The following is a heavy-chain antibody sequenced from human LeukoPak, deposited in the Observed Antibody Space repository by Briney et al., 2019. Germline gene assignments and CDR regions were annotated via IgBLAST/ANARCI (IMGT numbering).Heavy chain of an antibody. V-gene: IGHV4-59*08. J-gene: IGHJ4*02. CDR1: GGSISSYY. D-gene: IGHD3-22*01. Sequence: PSETLSLTCTVSGGSISSYYWSWIRQPPGKGLERIGYIYYSGSTNYNPSLKSRVTISVDTSKNQFSLKLSSVTAADTAVYYCARQLRYDSSGYYYYFDYWGQGTLVTVSS. CDR2: IYYSGST. CDR3: ARQLRYDSSGYYYYFDY.